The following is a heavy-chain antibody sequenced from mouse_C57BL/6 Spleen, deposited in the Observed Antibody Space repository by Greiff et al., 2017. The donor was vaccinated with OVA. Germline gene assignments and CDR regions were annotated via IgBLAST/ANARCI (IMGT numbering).Heavy chain of an antibody. CDR1: GYAFSSSW. V-gene: IGHV1-82*01. J-gene: IGHJ4*01. Sequence: QVQLQQSGPELVKPGASVKISCKASGYAFSSSWMNWVKQRPGKGLEWIGRIYPGDGDTNYNGKFKGKATLTADKSSSTAYMQLSSLTSEDSAVYFYARSGDGYGDYWGQGTSVTVSS. D-gene: IGHD2-2*01. CDR3: ARSGDGYGDY. CDR2: IYPGDGDT.